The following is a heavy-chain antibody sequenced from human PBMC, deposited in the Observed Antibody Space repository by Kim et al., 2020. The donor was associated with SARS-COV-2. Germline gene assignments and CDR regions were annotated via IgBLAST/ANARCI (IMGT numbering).Heavy chain of an antibody. CDR3: ATIQQLVDY. J-gene: IGHJ4*02. D-gene: IGHD6-13*01. CDR2: NT. V-gene: IGHV1-18*01. Sequence: NTNYAQELQGRVTMTTDTSTSTAYMELRSLRSDDTAVYYCATIQQLVDYWGQGTLVTVSS.